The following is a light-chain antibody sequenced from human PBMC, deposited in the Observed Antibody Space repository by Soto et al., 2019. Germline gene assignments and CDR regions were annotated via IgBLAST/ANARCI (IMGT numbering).Light chain of an antibody. Sequence: QSALTQPRSVSGSPGQSVTISCTGTSSDVGGYNYVSWYQQHPGKAPKLMIYDVSKRPSGVPDRFSGSKSGNTASLTISGLQAEDEADYYCCSYAGSLLRVFGGGTKLTVL. CDR3: CSYAGSLLRV. CDR2: DVS. CDR1: SSDVGGYNY. V-gene: IGLV2-11*01. J-gene: IGLJ2*01.